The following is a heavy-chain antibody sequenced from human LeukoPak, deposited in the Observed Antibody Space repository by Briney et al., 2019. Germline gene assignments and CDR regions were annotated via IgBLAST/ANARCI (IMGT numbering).Heavy chain of an antibody. CDR3: ARQSSTSCYIDY. Sequence: SETLSLTCAVYGGSFSSYYWSWIRQPPGKGLEWIGEINYSGSTKYNPSLKSRVTISVDTSKNQFSLKLSSVTATDTAVYFCARQSSTSCYIDYWGQGTLVAVSS. V-gene: IGHV4-34*01. CDR1: GGSFSSYY. CDR2: INYSGST. D-gene: IGHD2-2*02. J-gene: IGHJ4*02.